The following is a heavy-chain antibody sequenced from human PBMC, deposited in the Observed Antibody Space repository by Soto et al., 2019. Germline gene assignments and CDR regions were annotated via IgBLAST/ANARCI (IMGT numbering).Heavy chain of an antibody. J-gene: IGHJ4*01. Sequence: GGSLRLSCAASGFTFSSYGMHWVRQDPGKGLEWVAVISYDGSNKYYADSVKGRFTISRDNSKNTLYLQMNTLRAEDTAVYYCAKGSASGSPYYFDYWGHGTLVTVSS. D-gene: IGHD6-25*01. CDR2: ISYDGSNK. V-gene: IGHV3-30*18. CDR3: AKGSASGSPYYFDY. CDR1: GFTFSSYG.